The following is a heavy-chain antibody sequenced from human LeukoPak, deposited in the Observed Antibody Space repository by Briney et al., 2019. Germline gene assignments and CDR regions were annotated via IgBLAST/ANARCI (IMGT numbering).Heavy chain of an antibody. J-gene: IGHJ4*02. V-gene: IGHV3-21*01. CDR2: ISSSSSYI. CDR1: GFTFSSYS. CDR3: AREGYGDYDRSY. Sequence: KPGGSLRLSCAASGFTFSSYSMNWVRQAPGKGLEWVSSISSSSSYIYYADSVKGRFTISRDNAKNSLYLQMTSLRAEDTAVYYCAREGYGDYDRSYWGQGTLVTVSS. D-gene: IGHD4-17*01.